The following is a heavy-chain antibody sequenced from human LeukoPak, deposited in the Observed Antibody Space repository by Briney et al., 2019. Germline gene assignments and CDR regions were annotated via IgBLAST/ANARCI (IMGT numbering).Heavy chain of an antibody. V-gene: IGHV1-2*02. J-gene: IGHJ4*02. Sequence: ASVKGSCKASGYTFTGYYMHWVRQAPGQGLEWMGWINPNSGGTNYAQKLQGRVTMTRDTSISTDYMELSRLRSDDTAVYYCARDRGELLPEYYFDYWGQGTLVTVSS. CDR2: INPNSGGT. CDR3: ARDRGELLPEYYFDY. CDR1: GYTFTGYY. D-gene: IGHD1-26*01.